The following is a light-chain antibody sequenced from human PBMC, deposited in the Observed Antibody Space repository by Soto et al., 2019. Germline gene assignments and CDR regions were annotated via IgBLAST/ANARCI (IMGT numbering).Light chain of an antibody. CDR3: QQYDSYSLT. CDR1: QSINNL. Sequence: QVSLGPTALSASVGDSVGSXXRASQSINNLLAWYQQRPGKAPKLXIYDVSTRECGVPSRFSGSGSGTEFTLTISSLQPDDVATYYCQQYDSYSLTFGQGTKVDI. CDR2: DVS. J-gene: IGKJ1*01. V-gene: IGKV1-5*01.